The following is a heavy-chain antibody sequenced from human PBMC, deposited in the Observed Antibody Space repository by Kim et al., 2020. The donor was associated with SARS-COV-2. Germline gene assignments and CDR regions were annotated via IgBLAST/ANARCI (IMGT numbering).Heavy chain of an antibody. CDR3: ARDHGDDYLSFAYDF. D-gene: IGHD2-21*02. CDR1: GYTFIRNA. J-gene: IGHJ3*01. V-gene: IGHV1-3*04. CDR2: ISTANGGT. Sequence: ASVKVSCKASGYTFIRNAVHWVRQAPGQGLEWMGWISTANGGTRYSSRFQGRVTFTRDTSANTVYMELNSLTSEDTAVFYCARDHGDDYLSFAYDFWGQG.